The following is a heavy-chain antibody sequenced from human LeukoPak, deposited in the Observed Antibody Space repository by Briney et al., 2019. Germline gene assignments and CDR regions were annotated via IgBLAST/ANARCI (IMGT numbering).Heavy chain of an antibody. J-gene: IGHJ6*02. CDR3: ARDPLDSSSRNGMDV. Sequence: SVKVSCKASGGTFSSYAISWVRQAPGQGLEWMGGIIPIFGTANYAQKFQGRVTITADESTSTAYMELSSLRSEDTAVYYCARDPLDSSSRNGMDVWGQGTTVTVSS. V-gene: IGHV1-69*13. CDR1: GGTFSSYA. D-gene: IGHD6-13*01. CDR2: IIPIFGTA.